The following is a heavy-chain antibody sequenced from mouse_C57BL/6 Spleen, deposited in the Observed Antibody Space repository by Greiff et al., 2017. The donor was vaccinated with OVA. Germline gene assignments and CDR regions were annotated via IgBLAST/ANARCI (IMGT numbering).Heavy chain of an antibody. J-gene: IGHJ1*03. CDR3: ARWRIYDGSSDWYFEG. Sequence: QVQLQQPGAELVMPGASVKLSCKASGYTFTSYWMHWVKQRPGQGLEWIGEIDPSDSYTNYNQKFKGKSTLTVDKSASTAYMQLSSLTSEDSAVYYCARWRIYDGSSDWYFEGWGTGTTVTVSS. CDR2: IDPSDSYT. CDR1: GYTFTSYW. V-gene: IGHV1-69*01. D-gene: IGHD1-1*01.